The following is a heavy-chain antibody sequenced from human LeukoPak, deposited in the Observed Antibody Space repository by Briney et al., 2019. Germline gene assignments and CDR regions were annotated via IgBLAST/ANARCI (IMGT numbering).Heavy chain of an antibody. V-gene: IGHV4-38-2*02. CDR1: GYSITSGYY. D-gene: IGHD5-24*01. J-gene: IGHJ4*02. CDR3: ADGWLGDY. CDR2: IYHSGST. Sequence: SETLSLTCTVSGYSITSGYYWGWIRQPPGKGLEWIGSIYHSGSTYYNPSLKSRVTMSVDTSKNQVSLKLSSVTAADTAVYYCADGWLGDYWGQGTLVTVSS.